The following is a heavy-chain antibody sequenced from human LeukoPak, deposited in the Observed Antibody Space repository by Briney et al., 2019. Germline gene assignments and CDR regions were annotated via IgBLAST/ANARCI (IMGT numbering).Heavy chain of an antibody. CDR3: ARDNLDYSISGDWFDP. CDR1: GGSISSHY. Sequence: SETLSLTCTVSGGSISSHYWSWIRQPPGKGLEWIGYIYYSGSTSYKPSLKSRVTISVDTSKNQFSLKLSSVTAADMAVYYCARDNLDYSISGDWFDPWGQGTLVTVSS. J-gene: IGHJ5*02. D-gene: IGHD4-11*01. CDR2: IYYSGST. V-gene: IGHV4-59*11.